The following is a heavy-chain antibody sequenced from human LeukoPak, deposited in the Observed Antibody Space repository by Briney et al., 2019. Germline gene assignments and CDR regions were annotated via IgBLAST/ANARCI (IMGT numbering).Heavy chain of an antibody. CDR1: GDSVSSNSAA. V-gene: IGHV6-1*01. CDR2: TYYRSKWYN. Sequence: SQTLSLTCAISGDSVSSNSAAWNWIRQSPSRGLEWLGRTYYRSKWYNDYAESVKSRITIKPDTSKNQFSLQLNSVTPEDTAVYYCVSSADGSGSYDWFDPWGQGTLVTVSP. J-gene: IGHJ5*02. D-gene: IGHD3-10*01. CDR3: VSSADGSGSYDWFDP.